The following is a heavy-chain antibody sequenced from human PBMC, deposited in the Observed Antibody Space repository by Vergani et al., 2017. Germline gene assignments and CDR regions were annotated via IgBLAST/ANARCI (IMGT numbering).Heavy chain of an antibody. V-gene: IGHV4-38-2*02. Sequence: QIQLQESGPGLVKPSETLSLTCSVSGYSISRGFYWAWIRQTPEKGLEWIGGMFQTGEASNSPSLQSRVAFSMDTSKNHFSLQLTSVTAADTAVYFCGVIMVRSPRPDNWFDSWGRGTLVTVSS. CDR1: GYSISRGFY. J-gene: IGHJ5*01. CDR3: GVIMVRSPRPDNWFDS. CDR2: MFQTGEA. D-gene: IGHD3-10*01.